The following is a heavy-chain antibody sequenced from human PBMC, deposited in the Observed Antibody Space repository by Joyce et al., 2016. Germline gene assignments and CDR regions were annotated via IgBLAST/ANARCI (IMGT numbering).Heavy chain of an antibody. V-gene: IGHV3-30*04. D-gene: IGHD1-14*01. CDR2: ISYDGKNT. CDR1: GFTFSGHS. Sequence: QVKLVESGGGVVQPGRSLRLSCAASGFTFSGHSMHWVRQAPGKGLDWVAIISYDGKNTYYGDSMKGRFTISRDNSKNTVYLQVDSLRTEYTAVYYCARDGPKTTWDPGYYFDFWGQGTLVTVSS. J-gene: IGHJ4*02. CDR3: ARDGPKTTWDPGYYFDF.